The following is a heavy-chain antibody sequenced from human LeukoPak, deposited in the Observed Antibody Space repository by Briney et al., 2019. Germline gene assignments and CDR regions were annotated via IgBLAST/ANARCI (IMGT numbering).Heavy chain of an antibody. CDR3: ARIRSRYCSSTSCYEFDY. Sequence: GGSLRLSCAASGFTFSSYSMNWVRQAPGKGLEWVSYISSSSSTIYYADSVKGRFTISRDNAKNSLYLQMNSLRDEDTAVYYCARIRSRYCSSTSCYEFDYWGQGTLVTVSS. CDR1: GFTFSSYS. V-gene: IGHV3-48*02. J-gene: IGHJ4*02. CDR2: ISSSSSTI. D-gene: IGHD2-2*01.